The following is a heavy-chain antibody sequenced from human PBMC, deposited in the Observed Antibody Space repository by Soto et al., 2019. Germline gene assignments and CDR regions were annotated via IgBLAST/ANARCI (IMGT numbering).Heavy chain of an antibody. D-gene: IGHD6-13*01. V-gene: IGHV3-30*18. CDR1: GFTFSSYG. Sequence: QVQLVESGGGVVQPGRSLRLSCAASGFTFSSYGMHWVRQAPGKGLEWVAVISYDGSNKYYADSVKGRFTISRDNSKNTLYLQMNSLRAEDTAVYYCANQGGGYSSSLYWGQGTLVTVSS. CDR2: ISYDGSNK. CDR3: ANQGGGYSSSLY. J-gene: IGHJ4*02.